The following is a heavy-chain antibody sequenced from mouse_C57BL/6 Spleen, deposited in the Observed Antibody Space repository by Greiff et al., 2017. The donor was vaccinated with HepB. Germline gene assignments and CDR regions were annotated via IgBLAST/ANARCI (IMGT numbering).Heavy chain of an antibody. J-gene: IGHJ1*03. CDR1: GYAFSSYW. CDR3: ARTPIYYGSSYHWYFDV. Sequence: QVQLQQSGAELVKPGASVKISCKASGYAFSSYWMNWVKQRPGKGLEWIGQIYPGDGDTNYNGKFKGKATLTADKSSSTAYMQLSSLTSEDSAVYFCARTPIYYGSSYHWYFDVWGTGTTVTVSS. V-gene: IGHV1-80*01. D-gene: IGHD1-1*01. CDR2: IYPGDGDT.